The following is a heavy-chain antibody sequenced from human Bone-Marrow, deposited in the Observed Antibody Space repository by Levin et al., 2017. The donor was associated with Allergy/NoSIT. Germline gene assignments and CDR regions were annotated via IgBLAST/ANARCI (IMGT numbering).Heavy chain of an antibody. J-gene: IGHJ6*03. Sequence: SQTLSLTCAVYGGSFSDDQWSWIRQSPGKGLEWIGEINHSGSTNYNPSLKSRVTLSLDTPKNQFSLNLSSVTAADTAVYYCARVSKNYYYYYMDVWGKGTTVAVSS. V-gene: IGHV4-34*01. CDR2: INHSGST. CDR1: GGSFSDDQ. CDR3: ARVSKNYYYYYMDV.